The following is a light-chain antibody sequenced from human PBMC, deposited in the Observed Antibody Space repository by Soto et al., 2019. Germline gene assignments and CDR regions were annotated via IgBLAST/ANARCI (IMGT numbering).Light chain of an antibody. J-gene: IGKJ5*01. CDR2: AAA. CDR1: QDIGSY. Sequence: DIQLTQSPSFLSASVGDRVTITCRASQDIGSYLAWYQQKPGKAPQFLLYAAATLRVGVPSRFSESGSGTEFTLTISSLQPEDSATYSCQRLSDYPIPFGQGTRLEIK. V-gene: IGKV1-9*01. CDR3: QRLSDYPIP.